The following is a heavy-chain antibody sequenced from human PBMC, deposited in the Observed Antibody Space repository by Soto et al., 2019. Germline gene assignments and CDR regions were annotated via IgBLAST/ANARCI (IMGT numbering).Heavy chain of an antibody. CDR2: IYWDDDE. CDR3: AHSYSSSPDDGFDV. D-gene: IGHD6-6*01. CDR1: GFSLTTRGVG. J-gene: IGHJ3*01. Sequence: QITLKESGQTLVKPTQMLTLTCTFSGFSLTTRGVGVGWIRQPPGEALEWLALIYWDDDERYSPSLRSRLTITKDHSKNQVVLTMTNMEPVDTGTYYCAHSYSSSPDDGFDVWGQGTRVTVSS. V-gene: IGHV2-5*02.